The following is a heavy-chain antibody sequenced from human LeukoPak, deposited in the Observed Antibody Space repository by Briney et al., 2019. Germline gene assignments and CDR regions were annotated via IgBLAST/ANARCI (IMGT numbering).Heavy chain of an antibody. CDR2: IYSGGST. Sequence: GGSLRLSCAASGFTVSSNYMSWVRQAPGKGLEWVSVIYSGGSTYYADSVKGRFTISRDNSKNTLYLQMNSLRAEDTAVYYCANSLYGARYYYYGMDVWGQGTTVTVSS. V-gene: IGHV3-53*01. CDR3: ANSLYGARYYYYGMDV. CDR1: GFTVSSNY. J-gene: IGHJ6*02. D-gene: IGHD4-17*01.